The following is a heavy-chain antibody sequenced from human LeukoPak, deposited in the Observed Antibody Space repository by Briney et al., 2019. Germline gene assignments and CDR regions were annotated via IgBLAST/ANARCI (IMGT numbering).Heavy chain of an antibody. D-gene: IGHD3-3*01. V-gene: IGHV3-48*01. CDR3: AKDRPNYDFWSGYYPPPTGY. CDR2: ISSSSSTI. J-gene: IGHJ4*02. CDR1: GFTFRSYS. Sequence: GGSLRLSCAASGFTFRSYSMNWVRQAPGKGLEWVSYISSSSSTIYYADSVKGRFTISRDNAKNSLYLQMNSLRAEDTAVYYCAKDRPNYDFWSGYYPPPTGYWGQGTLVTVSS.